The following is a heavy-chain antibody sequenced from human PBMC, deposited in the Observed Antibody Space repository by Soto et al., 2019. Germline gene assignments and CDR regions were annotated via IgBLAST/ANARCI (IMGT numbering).Heavy chain of an antibody. D-gene: IGHD2-2*01. J-gene: IGHJ5*02. CDR1: GFTFSDYY. CDR2: ISSSSSYT. V-gene: IGHV3-11*06. Sequence: PGGSLRLSCAASGFTFSDYYMSWIRQAPGKGLEWVSYISSSSSYTNYADSVKGRFTISRDNAKNSLYLQMNSLRAEDTAVYYCARDRGGYCSSTSCNNWFDPWGQGTLVTV. CDR3: ARDRGGYCSSTSCNNWFDP.